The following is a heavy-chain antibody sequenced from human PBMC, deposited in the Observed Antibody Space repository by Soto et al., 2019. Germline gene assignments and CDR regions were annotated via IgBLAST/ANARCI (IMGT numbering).Heavy chain of an antibody. D-gene: IGHD6-6*01. Sequence: GGSLRLSCAASGFTFSSYSMSWVRQAPGKGLEWVSYISSSSSTIYYADTVKGRFTISRDNAKNSLYLQMNSLRAEDTAVYYCARTVSSIAARDWFDPWGQGTLVTVSS. CDR3: ARTVSSIAARDWFDP. CDR1: GFTFSSYS. CDR2: ISSSSSTI. J-gene: IGHJ5*02. V-gene: IGHV3-48*01.